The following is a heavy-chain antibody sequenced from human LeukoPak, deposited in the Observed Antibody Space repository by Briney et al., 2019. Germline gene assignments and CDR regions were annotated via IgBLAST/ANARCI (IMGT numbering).Heavy chain of an antibody. V-gene: IGHV3-30*18. D-gene: IGHD3-3*01. CDR3: AKLSGALYDFWSGYWDYYYGMDV. CDR1: GFTFSSYG. Sequence: GGSLRLSCAASGFTFSSYGMHWVRQAPGKGLEWVAVISYDGSNKYYADSVKGRFTISRDNSKNTLYLQMNSLRAEDTAVYYCAKLSGALYDFWSGYWDYYYGMDVWGQGTTVTVSS. J-gene: IGHJ6*02. CDR2: ISYDGSNK.